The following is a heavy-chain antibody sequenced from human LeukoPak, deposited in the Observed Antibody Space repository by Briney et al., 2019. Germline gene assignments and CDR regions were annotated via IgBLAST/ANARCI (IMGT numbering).Heavy chain of an antibody. Sequence: GGSLRLSCAASGFTFRTSGMSWVRQAPGKGLEWVSAISGSGVSTYYADSVKGRFTISRDNSKNTLYLQMNSLRAEDTAVYYCARTLTIFGVVIPFDYWGQGTLVTVSS. D-gene: IGHD3-3*01. CDR3: ARTLTIFGVVIPFDY. CDR1: GFTFRTSG. V-gene: IGHV3-23*01. CDR2: ISGSGVST. J-gene: IGHJ4*02.